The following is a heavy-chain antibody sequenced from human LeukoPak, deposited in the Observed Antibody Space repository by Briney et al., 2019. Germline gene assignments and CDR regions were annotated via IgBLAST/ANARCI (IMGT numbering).Heavy chain of an antibody. Sequence: PSETLSLTCTVSGGSISSYYWSWIRQPPGKGLEWIGYIYYSGSTNYNPSLKSRVTISVDTSKNQFSLKLSSVTAADTAVYYCASTSYGDHGLYAFDIWGQGTMVTVSS. D-gene: IGHD4-17*01. CDR2: IYYSGST. V-gene: IGHV4-59*01. J-gene: IGHJ3*02. CDR1: GGSISSYY. CDR3: ASTSYGDHGLYAFDI.